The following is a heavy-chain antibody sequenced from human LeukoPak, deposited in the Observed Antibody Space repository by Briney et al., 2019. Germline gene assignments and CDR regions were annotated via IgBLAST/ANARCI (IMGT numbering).Heavy chain of an antibody. J-gene: IGHJ4*02. V-gene: IGHV3-30*02. CDR3: AKDGPRYSGTYCDY. CDR1: GFTFSSYG. Sequence: GGSLRLSCAASGFTFSSYGMHWVRQAPGKGLEWVAFIRYDGSNKYYADSVKGRFTISRDNSKNTLYLQMNSLRAEDTAVYYCAKDGPRYSGTYCDYWGQGTLVTVSS. CDR2: IRYDGSNK. D-gene: IGHD1-26*01.